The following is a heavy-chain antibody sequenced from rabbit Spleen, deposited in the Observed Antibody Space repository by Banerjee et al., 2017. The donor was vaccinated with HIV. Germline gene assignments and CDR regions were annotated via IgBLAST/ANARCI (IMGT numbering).Heavy chain of an antibody. D-gene: IGHD1-1*01. CDR2: IIVTGKS. Sequence: EQLEESGGGLVKSEGSLTLTCKASGVSLNDKDVMCWVRQAPGKGLEWIACIIVTGKSVYASWAKGRFTMSRTSSTTVTLQMTSLTAADTATYFCARDLVAVIGWNFNLWGPGTLVTVS. V-gene: IGHV1S45*01. CDR1: GVSLNDKDV. CDR3: ARDLVAVIGWNFNL. J-gene: IGHJ4*01.